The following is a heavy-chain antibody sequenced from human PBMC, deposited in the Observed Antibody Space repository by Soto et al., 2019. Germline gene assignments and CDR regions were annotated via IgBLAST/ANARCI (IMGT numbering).Heavy chain of an antibody. CDR1: GFTFDDYA. CDR2: ISWNSGSI. Sequence: GGSLRLSCAASGFTFDDYAMRWVRQATGEGLEWVSGISWNSGSIGYADSVKGRFTISRDNAKNSLYLQMNSLRAEDTALHYCAKDIHRYCGGDCYSFDYWGQGTLVTVSS. V-gene: IGHV3-9*01. J-gene: IGHJ4*02. D-gene: IGHD2-21*02. CDR3: AKDIHRYCGGDCYSFDY.